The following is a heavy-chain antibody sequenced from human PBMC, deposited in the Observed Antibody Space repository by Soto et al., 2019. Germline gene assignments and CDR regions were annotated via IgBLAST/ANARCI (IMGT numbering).Heavy chain of an antibody. Sequence: GESLKISCKASGYNFTTFWISWMRQVPGKGLEWMGRIYPSDSYSNYSPSFQGHITISADKSINTAYLHFSNLKASDTAVYYCARHFPLPTDLQFYYYYYYGVDVWGHGTAVTVSS. V-gene: IGHV5-10-1*01. D-gene: IGHD3-3*02. CDR1: GYNFTTFW. CDR2: IYPSDSYS. CDR3: ARHFPLPTDLQFYYYYYYGVDV. J-gene: IGHJ6*02.